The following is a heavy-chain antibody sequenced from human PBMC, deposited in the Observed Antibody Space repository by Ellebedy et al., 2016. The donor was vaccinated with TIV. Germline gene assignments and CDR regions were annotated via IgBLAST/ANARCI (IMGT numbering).Heavy chain of an antibody. Sequence: SETLSLXXTVSGGSISGYYWSWVRQSPGKGLEWMGYISDTGSTDYNPSLKGRGTISIDTPRNYLSLKVTSVTAADTAVYYCARRKNWGHGYEYGMDVWGQGTTVTVSS. CDR1: GGSISGYY. CDR3: ARRKNWGHGYEYGMDV. CDR2: ISDTGST. V-gene: IGHV4-59*01. D-gene: IGHD5-18*01. J-gene: IGHJ6*02.